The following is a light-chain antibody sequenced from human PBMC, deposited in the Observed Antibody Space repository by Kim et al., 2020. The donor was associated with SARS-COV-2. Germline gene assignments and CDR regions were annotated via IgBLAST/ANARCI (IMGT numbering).Light chain of an antibody. CDR2: DVS. CDR3: CSYAGSNYV. CDR1: SSDVGGYKY. J-gene: IGLJ1*01. Sequence: QPALTQPRSVSGSPGQSVTISCTGTSSDVGGYKYVSWYQQHAGKAPKLMIYDVSKRPSGVPDRFSGSKSGNTASLTISGLQAEDEADYYCCSYAGSNYVFGTGTKVTVL. V-gene: IGLV2-11*01.